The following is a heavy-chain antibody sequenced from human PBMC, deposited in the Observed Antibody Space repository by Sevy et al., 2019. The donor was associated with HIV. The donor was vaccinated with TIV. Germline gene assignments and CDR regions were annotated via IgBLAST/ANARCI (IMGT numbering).Heavy chain of an antibody. J-gene: IGHJ4*02. Sequence: GASVKVSCKASGGTFNNHAFSWVRQAPGQGLEWVGGIIPILGTINYAQKFQGRVTITADESADTVYMKLSSLRSEDTAVYFCACDLMEATNGFDIWGQGTLVTVSS. CDR1: GGTFNNHA. V-gene: IGHV1-69*13. CDR2: IIPILGTI. D-gene: IGHD2-8*01. CDR3: ACDLMEATNGFDI.